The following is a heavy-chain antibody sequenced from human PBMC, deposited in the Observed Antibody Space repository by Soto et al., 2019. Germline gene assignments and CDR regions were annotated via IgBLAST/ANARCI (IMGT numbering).Heavy chain of an antibody. CDR3: ARDRGYQVVSWSSYYYGMDV. CDR1: GGSFSDYY. V-gene: IGHV4-34*01. Sequence: QVRLHQWGAGLLKPSETLSLTCTVQGGSFSDYYWSWIRQSPGKGLEWIGEINHSGSTNYNPSLKSRVTLSIDTSKNQFSLKVSSVTAADTAVYYCARDRGYQVVSWSSYYYGMDVWGQGATVTVSS. CDR2: INHSGST. D-gene: IGHD2-15*01. J-gene: IGHJ6*02.